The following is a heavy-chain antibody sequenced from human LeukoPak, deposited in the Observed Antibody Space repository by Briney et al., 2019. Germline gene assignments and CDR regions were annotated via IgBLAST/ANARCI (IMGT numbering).Heavy chain of an antibody. D-gene: IGHD2-15*01. V-gene: IGHV4-30-4*01. Sequence: SETLSLTCTVSGGSISSGDYYWSWIRQPPGKGLEWIGYIYYSGSTYYNPSLKSRVTISVDTSKNQFSLKLGSVTAADTAVYYCARETFTVVVATKSDWFDPWGQGTLVTVSS. CDR3: ARETFTVVVATKSDWFDP. CDR1: GGSISSGDYY. J-gene: IGHJ5*02. CDR2: IYYSGST.